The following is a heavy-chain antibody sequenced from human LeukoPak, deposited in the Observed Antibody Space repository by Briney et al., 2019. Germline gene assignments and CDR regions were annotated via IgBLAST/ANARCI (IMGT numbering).Heavy chain of an antibody. CDR2: IYYSGST. CDR1: GGSISSYY. V-gene: IGHV4-59*01. D-gene: IGHD5-18*01. Sequence: SQTLTLTCTASGGSISSYYRSWIRQPPGKGLEWIGYIYYSGSTNYNPSLKSRFTISVDTSKNQFSLKLSSVTAADTAVYYCARYSYGGYYFYYWGQGTLVTVAS. J-gene: IGHJ4*02. CDR3: ARYSYGGYYFYY.